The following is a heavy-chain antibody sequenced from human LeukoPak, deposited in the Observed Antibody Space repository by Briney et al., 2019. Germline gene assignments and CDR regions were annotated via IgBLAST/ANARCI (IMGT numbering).Heavy chain of an antibody. CDR3: AKGLGYCSSTSCYTGFDAFDI. CDR1: GFTFSSYA. CDR2: ISGSGGST. J-gene: IGHJ3*02. Sequence: GGSLRLSCAASGFTFSSYAMSWVRQAPGKGLEWVSAISGSGGSTYYADSVKGRFTISSDNSKNTLYLQMNSLRAEDTAVYYCAKGLGYCSSTSCYTGFDAFDIWGQGTMVTVSS. D-gene: IGHD2-2*02. V-gene: IGHV3-23*01.